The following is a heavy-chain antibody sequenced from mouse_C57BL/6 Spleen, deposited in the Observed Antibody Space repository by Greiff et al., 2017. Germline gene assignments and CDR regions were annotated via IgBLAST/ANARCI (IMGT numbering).Heavy chain of an antibody. CDR1: GYSFTGYY. D-gene: IGHD1-1*01. Sequence: EVQLQQSGPELVKPGASVKISCKASGYSFTGYYMNWVKQSPEKSLEWIGEINPSTGGTTYNQKFKAKATLTVDKSSSTAYMQLKSLTSEDSAVYDCARKDYYGNWYFDVWGTGTTVTVSS. J-gene: IGHJ1*03. CDR2: INPSTGGT. CDR3: ARKDYYGNWYFDV. V-gene: IGHV1-42*01.